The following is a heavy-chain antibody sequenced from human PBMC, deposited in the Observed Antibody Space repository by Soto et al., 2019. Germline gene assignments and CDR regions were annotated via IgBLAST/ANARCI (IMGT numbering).Heavy chain of an antibody. CDR3: ARELEGTYFDY. V-gene: IGHV3-33*01. Sequence: GGSLRLSCAASGFTFSSYGMHWVRQAPGKGLEWVAVIWYDGSNKYYADSVKGRFTISRDNSKNTLYLQMNSLRAEDTAVYYCARELEGTYFDYWGQGTLVTVSS. D-gene: IGHD1-1*01. CDR2: IWYDGSNK. CDR1: GFTFSSYG. J-gene: IGHJ4*02.